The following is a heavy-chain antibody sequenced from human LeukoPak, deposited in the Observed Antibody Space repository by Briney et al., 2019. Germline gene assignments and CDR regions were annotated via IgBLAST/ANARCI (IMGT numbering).Heavy chain of an antibody. J-gene: IGHJ4*02. Sequence: PGGSLRLSCAASGFTFSSYSMNWVRQAPGKGLEWVSYITRSSSAIYYADSVKGRFTISRDNAKYSLYLQMNSLRAEDTAVYYCAHGYSSGCFDYWGQGTLVTVSS. D-gene: IGHD6-19*01. CDR2: ITRSSSAI. CDR3: AHGYSSGCFDY. CDR1: GFTFSSYS. V-gene: IGHV3-48*01.